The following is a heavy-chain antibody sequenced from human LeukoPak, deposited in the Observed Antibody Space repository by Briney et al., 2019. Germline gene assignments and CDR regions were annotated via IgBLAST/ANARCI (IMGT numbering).Heavy chain of an antibody. J-gene: IGHJ4*02. D-gene: IGHD3-3*01. CDR1: GGSISSGSYY. V-gene: IGHV4-61*02. CDR2: IFTSGST. Sequence: PSETLSLTCTVSGGSISSGSYYWSWIRQPAGEGLEWIGRIFTSGSTNYNPSLKSRVTISVDTSKNQFSLKLSSVTAADTAVYYCARGPWYDFWSGYYGHWGQGTLVTVSS. CDR3: ARGPWYDFWSGYYGH.